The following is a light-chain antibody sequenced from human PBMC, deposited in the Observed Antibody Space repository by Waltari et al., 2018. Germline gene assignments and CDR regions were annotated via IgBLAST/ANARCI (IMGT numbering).Light chain of an antibody. Sequence: EIHMTQSPSSVSASVGDRVSISCLASQDISTSLAWYQQKSGKAPSLLIYHSSTLQSGVPSRFSGAGTGTDFTLTINNLHPEDFATYFCQQGDTSPPTFGPGTKVELK. CDR1: QDISTS. CDR3: QQGDTSPPT. V-gene: IGKV1-12*01. J-gene: IGKJ1*01. CDR2: HSS.